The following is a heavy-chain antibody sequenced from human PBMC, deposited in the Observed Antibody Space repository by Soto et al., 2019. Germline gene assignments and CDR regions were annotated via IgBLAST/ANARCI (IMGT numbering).Heavy chain of an antibody. CDR3: AKSDLGRPNSPDY. CDR2: FDPEDGET. Sequence: QVPLVQSGAEVKKPGASVKVSCKVSGYTLTELSMHWVRQAPGKGLEWMGGFDPEDGETIYAQKFQGRVTMTEDTTTDTAYMELRSLKSEDTAGYYCAKSDLGRPNSPDYWGQGTLVTVSS. D-gene: IGHD3-10*01. V-gene: IGHV1-24*01. J-gene: IGHJ4*02. CDR1: GYTLTELS.